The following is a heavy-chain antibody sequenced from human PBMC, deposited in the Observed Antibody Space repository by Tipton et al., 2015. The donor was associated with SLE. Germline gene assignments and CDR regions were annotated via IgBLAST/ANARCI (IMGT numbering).Heavy chain of an antibody. CDR2: LSSGSDCI. J-gene: IGHJ3*02. V-gene: IGHV3-21*03. CDR1: GFPFNNYT. CDR3: ARRHFGVVFISAFDI. D-gene: IGHD3-3*01. Sequence: SLRLSCAASGFPFNNYTMNWVRQAPGKGLEWVSSLSSGSDCIYYADSVKGRFTISRDNAKNSLYLQMNSLRAEDTAVYYCARRHFGVVFISAFDIWGQGTMVTVSS.